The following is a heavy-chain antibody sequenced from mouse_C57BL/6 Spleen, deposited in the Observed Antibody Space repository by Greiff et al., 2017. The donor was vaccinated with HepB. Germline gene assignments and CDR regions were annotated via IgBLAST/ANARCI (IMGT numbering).Heavy chain of an antibody. V-gene: IGHV1-54*01. J-gene: IGHJ3*01. CDR1: GYAFTNYL. CDR2: INPGSGGT. CDR3: LIYYGYDAPAY. D-gene: IGHD2-2*01. Sequence: QVQLKESGAELVRPGTSVKVSCKASGYAFTNYLIEWVKQRPGQGLEWIGVINPGSGGTNYNEKFKGKATLTADKSSSTAYMQLSSLTSEDSAVYFCLIYYGYDAPAYWGQGTLVTVSA.